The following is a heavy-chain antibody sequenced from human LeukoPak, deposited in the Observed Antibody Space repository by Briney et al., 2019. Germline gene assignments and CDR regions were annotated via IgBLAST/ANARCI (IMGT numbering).Heavy chain of an antibody. Sequence: GGSLRLSCAASGFTVSSNYMSWVRQAPGKGLEWVSVIYSGGSTYYADYVKGRFTISRDKSKNTLYLQMNSLRAEDTAVYYCARARGSSSSIFYYYYYMDVWGKGTTVTVSS. J-gene: IGHJ6*03. V-gene: IGHV3-66*02. CDR1: GFTVSSNY. CDR3: ARARGSSSSIFYYYYYMDV. D-gene: IGHD6-6*01. CDR2: IYSGGST.